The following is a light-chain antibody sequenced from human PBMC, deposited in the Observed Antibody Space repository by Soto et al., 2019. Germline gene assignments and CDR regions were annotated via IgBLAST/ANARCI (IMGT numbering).Light chain of an antibody. CDR2: SNS. V-gene: IGLV1-44*01. CDR3: AAWDDNLSGWV. CDR1: SSNIGSKT. Sequence: QSVLTQPPSASGIPGQRVTISCSGSSSNIGSKTVNWYQQVPGTAPKVVIYSNSQRPSGVPDRFSGSKSGISASLAISGLQSEDEADYYCAAWDDNLSGWVFGGGTKLTVL. J-gene: IGLJ3*02.